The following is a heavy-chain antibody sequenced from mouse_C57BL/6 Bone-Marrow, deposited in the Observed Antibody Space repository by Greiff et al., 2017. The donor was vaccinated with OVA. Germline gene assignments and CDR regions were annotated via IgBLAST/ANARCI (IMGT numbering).Heavy chain of an antibody. D-gene: IGHD1-1*01. J-gene: IGHJ2*01. V-gene: IGHV1-81*01. CDR2: IYPRSGNT. CDR1: GYTFTSYG. CDR3: ARCPHYYGSSYGYFDY. Sequence: QVQLKQSGAELARPGASVKLSCKASGYTFTSYGISWVKQRTGQGLEWIGEIYPRSGNTYYHEKFKGKATLTADKSSSTAYMELRSLTSEDSAVYFCARCPHYYGSSYGYFDYWGQGTTLTVSS.